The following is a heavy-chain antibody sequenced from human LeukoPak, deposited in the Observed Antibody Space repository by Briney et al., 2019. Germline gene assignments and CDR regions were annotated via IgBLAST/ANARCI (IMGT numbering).Heavy chain of an antibody. CDR2: MNPKSGNT. CDR3: ARGRGSGSYYNELFFDY. V-gene: IGHV1-8*01. D-gene: IGHD3-10*01. Sequence: ASVKASCKASGYTFTSYDINWVRQATGQGLEWMGWMNPKSGNTGYAQKFQGRVTMTRNTSISTAYMELCSLRSEVTAVYSCARGRGSGSYYNELFFDYWGQGTLVTVSS. J-gene: IGHJ4*02. CDR1: GYTFTSYD.